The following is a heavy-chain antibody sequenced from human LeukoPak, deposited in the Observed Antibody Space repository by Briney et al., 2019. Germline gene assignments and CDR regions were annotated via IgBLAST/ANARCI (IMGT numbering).Heavy chain of an antibody. J-gene: IGHJ5*02. V-gene: IGHV1-2*02. D-gene: IGHD2-2*01. CDR1: GYTFTGYY. CDR2: INPNSGGT. Sequence: ASVKVSCKASGYTFTGYYMHWVRQAPGQGLEWMGWINPNSGGTNYAQKFQGRVTMTRDTSISTAYMELSRLRSDDTAVYYCARRYCSSTSCYIRWFDPWGQGTLVTVSS. CDR3: ARRYCSSTSCYIRWFDP.